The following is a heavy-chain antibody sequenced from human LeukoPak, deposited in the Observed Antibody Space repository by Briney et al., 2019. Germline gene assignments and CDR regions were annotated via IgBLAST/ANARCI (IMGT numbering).Heavy chain of an antibody. Sequence: SGGSLRLSCAASGFTFSSYWMSWVRQAPGKGLEWVSAISGGGFGTFYADSVKGRFTISRDNAKNTLFLQTNSLRAEDTAVYYCVQMAPYCGGDCYFDYWGQGTLVTVSS. D-gene: IGHD2-21*02. CDR1: GFTFSSYW. J-gene: IGHJ4*02. CDR2: ISGGGFGT. CDR3: VQMAPYCGGDCYFDY. V-gene: IGHV3-23*01.